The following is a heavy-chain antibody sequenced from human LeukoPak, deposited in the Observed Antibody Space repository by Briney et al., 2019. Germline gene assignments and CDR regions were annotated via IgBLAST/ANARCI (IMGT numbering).Heavy chain of an antibody. D-gene: IGHD2-15*01. CDR3: ARGYCSGGSCYGSGMDV. J-gene: IGHJ6*02. Sequence: ASVKVSCKASGYTFTGYYMHWVRQAPGQGLEWMGWINPNGGGTNYAQKFQGWVTMTRDTSISTAYMELSRLRSDDTAVYYCARGYCSGGSCYGSGMDVWGQGTTVTVSS. CDR2: INPNGGGT. CDR1: GYTFTGYY. V-gene: IGHV1-2*04.